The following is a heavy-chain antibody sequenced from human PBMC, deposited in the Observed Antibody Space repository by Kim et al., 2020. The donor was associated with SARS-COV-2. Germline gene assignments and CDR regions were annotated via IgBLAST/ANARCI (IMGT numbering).Heavy chain of an antibody. V-gene: IGHV3-23*01. J-gene: IGHJ3*02. CDR3: AKDYCSSTSCSTYDAFDI. CDR1: GFTFSSYA. D-gene: IGHD2-2*01. Sequence: GGSLRLSCAASGFTFSSYAMSWVRQAPGKGLEWVSAISGSGGSTYYADSVKGRFTISRDNSKNTLYLQMNSLRAEDTAVYYCAKDYCSSTSCSTYDAFDIWGQGTMVPVSS. CDR2: ISGSGGST.